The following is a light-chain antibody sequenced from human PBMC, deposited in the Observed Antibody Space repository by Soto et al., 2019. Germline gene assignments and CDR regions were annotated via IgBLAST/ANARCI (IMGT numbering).Light chain of an antibody. CDR1: QSVSSK. V-gene: IGKV3-15*01. J-gene: IGKJ1*01. CDR3: QQYGSSPRT. CDR2: GAS. Sequence: EIVMTPSPATLSVSPGERATLSCRASQSVSSKLVWYQQKPGQGPRLLIYGASTRATGIPARFSGSGSGTELTLTISSLQSEDFAVYYCQQYGSSPRTFGQGTKVDIK.